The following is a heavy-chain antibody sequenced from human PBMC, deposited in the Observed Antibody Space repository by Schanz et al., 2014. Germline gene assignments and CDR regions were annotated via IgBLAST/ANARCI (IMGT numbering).Heavy chain of an antibody. CDR2: ISRDGTTS. D-gene: IGHD5-18*01. V-gene: IGHV3-11*04. CDR1: GFIFNDYY. Sequence: QVQLVESGGGLVKPGGSLRLSCAASGFIFNDYYMNWIRQAPGKGLEWLSYISRDGTTSYYADSVKGRFTISRDNAKNSLYLEMTSLRGEDTAVYYCASERGYSYGYGAFDIWGQGTMVTVSS. J-gene: IGHJ3*02. CDR3: ASERGYSYGYGAFDI.